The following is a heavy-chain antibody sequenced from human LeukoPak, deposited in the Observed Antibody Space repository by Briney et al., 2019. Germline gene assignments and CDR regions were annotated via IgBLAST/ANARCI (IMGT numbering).Heavy chain of an antibody. CDR3: ARSLPEPFDY. D-gene: IGHD1-14*01. V-gene: IGHV5-51*01. Sequence: GWIRQPPGKGLEWMGIIYPGDSDTRYSPSLQGQVTISADKSISTAYLQWSSLKASDTAMYYCARSLPEPFDYWGQGTLVTVSS. J-gene: IGHJ4*02. CDR2: IYPGDSDT.